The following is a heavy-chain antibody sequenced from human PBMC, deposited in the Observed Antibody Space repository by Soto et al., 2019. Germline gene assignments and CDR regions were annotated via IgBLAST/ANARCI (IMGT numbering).Heavy chain of an antibody. CDR3: ARSLGAERGGVVMFAFDI. V-gene: IGHV1-2*04. D-gene: IGHD3-3*01. CDR2: INPNSGGT. CDR1: GYTFTGYY. J-gene: IGHJ3*02. Sequence: ASVKVSFKASGYTFTGYYMHWVRQAPGQGLEWMGWINPNSGGTNYAQKFQGWVTMTRDTSISTAYMELSRLRSDDTAVYYCARSLGAERGGVVMFAFDIWGQGTMVTVSS.